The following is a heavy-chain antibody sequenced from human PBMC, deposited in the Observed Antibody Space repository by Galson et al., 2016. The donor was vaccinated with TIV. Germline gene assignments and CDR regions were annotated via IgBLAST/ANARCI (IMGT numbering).Heavy chain of an antibody. CDR2: IIPLFRTT. Sequence: SVKVSCKASGGTSSSYVFNWVRLAPGQGLEWMGGIIPLFRTTNYAQKFQGRVTITADESTNTAYMELNSLRSGDTAVYYYASDRNTAFDTYHYYYGMDVWGQGTTVTVSS. J-gene: IGHJ6*02. V-gene: IGHV1-69*13. CDR3: ASDRNTAFDTYHYYYGMDV. CDR1: GGTSSSYV. D-gene: IGHD5-18*01.